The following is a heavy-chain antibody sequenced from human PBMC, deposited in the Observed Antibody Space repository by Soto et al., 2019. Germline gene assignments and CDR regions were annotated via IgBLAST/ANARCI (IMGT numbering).Heavy chain of an antibody. Sequence: QVQLQESGPGLVKPSGTLSLTCAVSSGSISSSNWWSWVRQPPGKGLEWIGEIYHSGSTNYNPSLKSRVTISVDKSKNQFSRKLSSVTAADSAVYYCARDRCSGGSCHDSYYYYMDVWGKGTTVTVSS. V-gene: IGHV4-4*02. CDR1: SGSISSSNW. CDR3: ARDRCSGGSCHDSYYYYMDV. CDR2: IYHSGST. J-gene: IGHJ6*03. D-gene: IGHD2-15*01.